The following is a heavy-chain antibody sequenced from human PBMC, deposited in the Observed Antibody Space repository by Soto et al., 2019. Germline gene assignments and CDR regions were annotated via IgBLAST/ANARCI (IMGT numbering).Heavy chain of an antibody. CDR1: GYTFTSYG. D-gene: IGHD3-3*01. CDR2: ISAYNGNT. Sequence: VASVKVSCKASGYTFTSYGISWVRQAPGQGLEWMGWISAYNGNTNYAQKLQGRVTMTTDTSTSTAYMELRSLRSDDTAVYYCARDRPHYDFWSGYYIPLYYYYGMDVWGQGTTVTVSS. V-gene: IGHV1-18*04. J-gene: IGHJ6*02. CDR3: ARDRPHYDFWSGYYIPLYYYYGMDV.